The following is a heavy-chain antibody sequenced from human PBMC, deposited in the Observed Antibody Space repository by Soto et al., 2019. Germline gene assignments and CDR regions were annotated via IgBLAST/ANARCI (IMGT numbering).Heavy chain of an antibody. Sequence: GGSLRLSCAASGFTLTSYALSWVRQPPGKGLEWVSSITGSGNSTYTANSVRGRFTISRDNTRNTLFLQMNSLKADDQAVYYGAKERLRDGLCCHGFDSWGQGTLVTVSS. D-gene: IGHD3-10*02. J-gene: IGHJ4*02. V-gene: IGHV3-23*01. CDR1: GFTLTSYA. CDR3: AKERLRDGLCCHGFDS. CDR2: ITGSGNST.